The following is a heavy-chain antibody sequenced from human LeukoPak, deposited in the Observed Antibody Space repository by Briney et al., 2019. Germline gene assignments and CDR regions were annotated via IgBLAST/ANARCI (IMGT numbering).Heavy chain of an antibody. J-gene: IGHJ4*02. D-gene: IGHD3-22*01. CDR1: GFTFSTYA. V-gene: IGHV3-30*04. CDR3: ARRNHYESKEIDC. Sequence: PGGSLRLSCAASGFTFSTYAMHWVRQAPGKGLEWVAVISYDGSNKYYADSVKGRFTISRDNSKNTLYLEMNSLRAEDKAVYYCARRNHYESKEIDCWGQGTLVTVSS. CDR2: ISYDGSNK.